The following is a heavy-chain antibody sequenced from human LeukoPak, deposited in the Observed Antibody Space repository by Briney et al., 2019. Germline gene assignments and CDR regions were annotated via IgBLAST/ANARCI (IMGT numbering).Heavy chain of an antibody. J-gene: IGHJ4*02. CDR2: IYYSGGT. D-gene: IGHD3-22*01. Sequence: SETLSLTCTVSGGSISSYYWSWIRQPPGKGLESMGYIYYSGGTNYNPSLKSRVAISVDTSKNQFSLMLNSVTAAGTAVYYCARFDTSGYYVDNWGQGTLVTVSS. CDR3: ARFDTSGYYVDN. CDR1: GGSISSYY. V-gene: IGHV4-59*01.